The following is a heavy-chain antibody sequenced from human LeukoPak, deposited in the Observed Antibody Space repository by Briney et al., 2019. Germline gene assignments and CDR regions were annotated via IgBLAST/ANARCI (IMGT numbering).Heavy chain of an antibody. V-gene: IGHV3-23*01. CDR3: AKGGNSGYYWSLDF. Sequence: GGSLRLSCSASGFTFSSYAMHWVRQAPGKGLEWVSGISGSGSGTSYADSVKGRFTISRDNSKSTLYLQMNSLRAEDTAVYYCAKGGNSGYYWSLDFWGQGTLVTVSS. CDR1: GFTFSSYA. D-gene: IGHD3-22*01. CDR2: ISGSGSGT. J-gene: IGHJ4*02.